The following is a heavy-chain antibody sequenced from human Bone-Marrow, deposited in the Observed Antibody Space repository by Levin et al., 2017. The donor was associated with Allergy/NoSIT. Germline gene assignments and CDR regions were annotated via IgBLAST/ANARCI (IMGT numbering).Heavy chain of an antibody. D-gene: IGHD3-10*01. J-gene: IGHJ6*02. Sequence: ASVKVSCRASGYTFTTYDLNWVRLATGQGLEWMGWMSPISGQTRYAQKFQGRVTMTRDTSITTAYLELRSLTSEDTDAYFYSRTDGAMDLWGQGTTVIVSS. CDR1: GYTFTTYD. V-gene: IGHV1-8*01. CDR2: MSPISGQT. CDR3: SRTDGAMDL.